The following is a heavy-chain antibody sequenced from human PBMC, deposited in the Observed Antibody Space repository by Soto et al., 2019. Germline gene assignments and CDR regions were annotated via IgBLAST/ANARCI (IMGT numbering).Heavy chain of an antibody. D-gene: IGHD6-13*01. J-gene: IGHJ5*02. CDR3: TRDASRDSSARGWFDP. CDR2: ISSNSAYI. V-gene: IGHV3-21*01. CDR1: GFTFRSFT. Sequence: GGSLRLSCAASGFTFRSFTMNWVRQAPGKGLEWVSTISSNSAYIYYTDALRGRFTTSRDNAKNSLHLQMNSLRAEDTAVYYCTRDASRDSSARGWFDPWGPGTLVTVS.